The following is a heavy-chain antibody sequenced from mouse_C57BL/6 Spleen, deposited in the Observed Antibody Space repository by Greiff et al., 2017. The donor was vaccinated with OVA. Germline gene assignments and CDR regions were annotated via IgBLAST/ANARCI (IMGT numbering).Heavy chain of an antibody. V-gene: IGHV1-15*01. D-gene: IGHD1-1*01. Sequence: VKLQESGAELVRPGASVTLSCKASGYTFTDYEMHWVKQTPVHGLEWIGAIDPETGGTAYNQKFKGKAILTADKSSSTAYMELRSLTSEDSAVYYCTREKVYYGSSYDAMDYWGQGTSVTVSS. CDR1: GYTFTDYE. CDR3: TREKVYYGSSYDAMDY. CDR2: IDPETGGT. J-gene: IGHJ4*01.